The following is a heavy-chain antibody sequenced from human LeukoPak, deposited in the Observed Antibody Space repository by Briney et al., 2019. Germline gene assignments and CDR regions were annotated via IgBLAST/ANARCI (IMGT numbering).Heavy chain of an antibody. CDR2: IVVGSGNT. CDR3: ARAGVTAGTV. CDR1: GFTFTSSA. D-gene: IGHD1-14*01. J-gene: IGHJ4*02. V-gene: IGHV1-58*02. Sequence: SVKVSCKASGFTFTSSAMQWVRQARGQRLEWIGWIVVGSGNTNYAQKLQGRVTMTTDTSTSTAYMELRSLRSDDTAVYYCARAGVTAGTVWGQGTLVTVSS.